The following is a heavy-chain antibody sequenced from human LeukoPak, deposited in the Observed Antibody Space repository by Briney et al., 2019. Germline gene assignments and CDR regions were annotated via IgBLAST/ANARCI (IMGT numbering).Heavy chain of an antibody. CDR3: ARGKGRTGTNWFDP. Sequence: ASVKVSCKASGYTFTSYALNWVRQATGQGLEWMGWMNPNSGNTGYAQKFQGRVTITRNTSISTAYMELSSLRSEDTAVYYCARGKGRTGTNWFDPWGQGTLVTVSS. CDR1: GYTFTSYA. V-gene: IGHV1-8*01. CDR2: MNPNSGNT. D-gene: IGHD1-7*01. J-gene: IGHJ5*02.